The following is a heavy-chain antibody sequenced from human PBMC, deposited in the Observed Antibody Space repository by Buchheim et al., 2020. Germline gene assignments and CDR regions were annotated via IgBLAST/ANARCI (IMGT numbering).Heavy chain of an antibody. CDR2: ISYDGSNK. D-gene: IGHD3-3*01. CDR3: AKDASKSDFWSGYYYYYYYMDV. J-gene: IGHJ6*03. V-gene: IGHV3-30*18. Sequence: QVQLVESGGGVVQPGRSPRLSCAASGFTFSSYGMHWVRQAPGKGLEWVAVISYDGSNKYYADSVKGRFTISRDNSKNTLYLQMNSLRAEDTAVYYCAKDASKSDFWSGYYYYYYYMDVWGKGTT. CDR1: GFTFSSYG.